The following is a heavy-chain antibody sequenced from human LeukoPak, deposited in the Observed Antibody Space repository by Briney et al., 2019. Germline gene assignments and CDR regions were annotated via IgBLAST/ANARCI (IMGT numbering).Heavy chain of an antibody. CDR3: ARPDCSGGACKLLTY. CDR1: GYSFSTYW. J-gene: IGHJ4*02. CDR2: IQPSDSYT. V-gene: IGHV5-10-1*01. D-gene: IGHD2-15*01. Sequence: GESLRISFKGSGYSFSTYWINWVRLVPGKGLEWMGRIQPSDSYTNYSPSFRGHVTISVDKSINTAYLQWSSLWASDTAVYFCARPDCSGGACKLLTYWGQGTLVTVSS.